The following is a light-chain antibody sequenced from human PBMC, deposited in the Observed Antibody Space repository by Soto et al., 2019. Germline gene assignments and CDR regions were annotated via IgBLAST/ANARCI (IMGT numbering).Light chain of an antibody. Sequence: QSALTQPPSASGSPGQSVTISCTGTSSDIGTYDYVSWYQHLPDKAPKLIIYEVSKRPSGVPDRFSGSKSGNTASLTVSGPQXEDEGDYYCCSYGGGNNFYVFGTGTKV. CDR3: CSYGGGNNFYV. J-gene: IGLJ1*01. CDR2: EVS. CDR1: SSDIGTYDY. V-gene: IGLV2-8*01.